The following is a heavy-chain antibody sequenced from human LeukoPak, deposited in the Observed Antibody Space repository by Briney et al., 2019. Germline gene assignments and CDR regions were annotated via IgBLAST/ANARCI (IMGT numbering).Heavy chain of an antibody. CDR3: ARDLPIARHFDY. CDR2: ISSSSSYI. CDR1: RFTFSSYS. Sequence: KTGGSLRLSCAASRFTFSSYSMNWVRQAPGKGLEWVSSISSSSSYIYYADSVKGRFTISRDNAKNSLYLQMNSLRAEDTAVYYCARDLPIARHFDYWGQGTLVTVSS. D-gene: IGHD6-13*01. V-gene: IGHV3-21*01. J-gene: IGHJ4*02.